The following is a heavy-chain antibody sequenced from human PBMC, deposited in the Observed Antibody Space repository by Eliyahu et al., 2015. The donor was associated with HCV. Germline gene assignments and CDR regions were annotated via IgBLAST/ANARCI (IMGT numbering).Heavy chain of an antibody. V-gene: IGHV1-3*01. D-gene: IGHD2-21*01. CDR1: GYIFTSYG. CDR3: ARDDWGFDY. J-gene: IGHJ4*02. CDR2: INAGNGDT. Sequence: QVQIVQSGTEVKKPGASVKVSCKTSGYIFTSYGIHWVRQAPGQNFEWMGWINAGNGDTRYSQKFQGRATITRDTSATTAYMELSSLRVEDTAVYFCARDDWGFDYWGQGTLVTVSS.